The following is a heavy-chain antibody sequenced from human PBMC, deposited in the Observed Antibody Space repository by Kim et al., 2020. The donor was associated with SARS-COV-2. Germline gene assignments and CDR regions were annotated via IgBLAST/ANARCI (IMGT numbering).Heavy chain of an antibody. J-gene: IGHJ5*02. CDR3: AKSTGIAAAVPPSDNWFDP. CDR2: IYTSGST. Sequence: SETLSLTCTVSGGSISSYYWSWIRQPAGKGLEWIGRIYTSGSTNYNPSLKSRVTMSVDTSKNQFSLKLSSVTAADTAVYYCAKSTGIAAAVPPSDNWFDPWGQGTLVTVSS. CDR1: GGSISSYY. V-gene: IGHV4-4*07. D-gene: IGHD6-13*01.